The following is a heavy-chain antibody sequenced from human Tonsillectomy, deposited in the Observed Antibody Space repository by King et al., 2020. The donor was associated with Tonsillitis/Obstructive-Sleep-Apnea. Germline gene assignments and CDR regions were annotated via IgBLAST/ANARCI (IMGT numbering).Heavy chain of an antibody. Sequence: QLQESGPGLVKPSETLSLTCTVSGGSISSYYWSWIRQPPGKGLEWIGYIYYSGSTNYNPSLKSRVTISVDTSKNQFSLKLSSVTAADTAVYYCARAPSTIFGVTTNFDYWGQGTLVTVSS. CDR3: ARAPSTIFGVTTNFDY. V-gene: IGHV4-59*01. J-gene: IGHJ4*02. CDR1: GGSISSYY. D-gene: IGHD3-3*01. CDR2: IYYSGST.